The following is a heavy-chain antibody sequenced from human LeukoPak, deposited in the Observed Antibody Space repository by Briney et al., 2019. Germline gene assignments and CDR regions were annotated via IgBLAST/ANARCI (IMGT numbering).Heavy chain of an antibody. J-gene: IGHJ4*02. Sequence: AGGSLRLSCAASGFTASSNYMSWVRQAPGKGLEWVSVIYSGGSTYYADSVKGRFTISRDNSKNTLYLQMNSLRAEDTAVYYCARDFRKQQLAPLDYWGQGTLVTVSS. D-gene: IGHD6-13*01. CDR2: IYSGGST. CDR1: GFTASSNY. CDR3: ARDFRKQQLAPLDY. V-gene: IGHV3-66*01.